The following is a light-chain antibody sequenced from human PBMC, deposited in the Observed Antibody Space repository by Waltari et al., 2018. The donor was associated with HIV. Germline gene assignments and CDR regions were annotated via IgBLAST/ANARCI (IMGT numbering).Light chain of an antibody. J-gene: IGLJ2*01. CDR2: DDS. Sequence: QSVLTQAPSVSAAPGQNVAISCSGSSSNIGNNYVAWYPQFPGAAPKLLFFDDSRRPDGIRERFVAARSGTSAPLGITGLQTGDEAQYYCATWDIRLQTVVFGGGTKVTVL. V-gene: IGLV1-51*01. CDR3: ATWDIRLQTVV. CDR1: SSNIGNNY.